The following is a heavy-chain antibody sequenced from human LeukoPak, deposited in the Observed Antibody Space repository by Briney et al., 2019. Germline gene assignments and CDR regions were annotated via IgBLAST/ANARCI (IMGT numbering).Heavy chain of an antibody. CDR3: AITPYDYVGGSYRSFDY. V-gene: IGHV4-30-2*01. J-gene: IGHJ4*02. Sequence: SETLSLTCTVSGGSISSGGYYWSWIRQPPGKGLEWIGYIYHSGSTYYNPSLKSRVTISVDTSKNQFSLKLSSVTAADTAVYYCAITPYDYVGGSYRSFDYWGQGTLVTVSS. CDR1: GGSISSGGYY. CDR2: IYHSGST. D-gene: IGHD3-16*02.